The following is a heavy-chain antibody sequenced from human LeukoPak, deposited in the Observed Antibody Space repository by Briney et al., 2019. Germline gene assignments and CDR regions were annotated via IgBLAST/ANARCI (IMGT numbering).Heavy chain of an antibody. J-gene: IGHJ6*03. V-gene: IGHV1-2*06. Sequence: ASVKVSCKASGYTFTGYYIHWVRQAPGQGLEWMGRMNPKSGATDYARKFQGRVTMTRDTSISTAYMELTRLRSDDTAVYFCARGSDYDDYFYMDFWGKGTTVTVSS. CDR1: GYTFTGYY. CDR3: ARGSDYDDYFYMDF. CDR2: MNPKSGAT.